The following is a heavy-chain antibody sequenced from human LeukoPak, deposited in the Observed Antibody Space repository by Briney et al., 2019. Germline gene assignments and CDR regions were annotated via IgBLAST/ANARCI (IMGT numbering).Heavy chain of an antibody. D-gene: IGHD7-27*01. V-gene: IGHV3-7*01. Sequence: GGSLRLSCAASGFTFSSYWMSWVRQVPGKGLEWVAIIKQDGGEKYYADSVKGRFTVSRDNAKNSLFLQMNSLRAEDTAVYSCAKNLANWGNLDYWGQGTLVTVSS. CDR1: GFTFSSYW. J-gene: IGHJ4*02. CDR3: AKNLANWGNLDY. CDR2: IKQDGGEK.